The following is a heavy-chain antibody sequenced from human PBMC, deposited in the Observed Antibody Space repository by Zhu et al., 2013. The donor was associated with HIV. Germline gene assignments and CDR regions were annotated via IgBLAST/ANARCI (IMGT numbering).Heavy chain of an antibody. Sequence: QVQLVQSGAEVKKPGSSVKVSCKASGGSFYTYAVNWVRQAPGQGLEWMGGIIPDLGMANYPQRLQGRVTISADVSTGTAYMELSRLTSEDTALYYCARDLGAGWGTTGYGLDVWGQGTSVIVS. CDR1: GGSFYTYA. D-gene: IGHD3-16*01. CDR2: IIPDLGMA. V-gene: IGHV1-69*01. CDR3: ARDLGAGWGTTGYGLDV. J-gene: IGHJ6*02.